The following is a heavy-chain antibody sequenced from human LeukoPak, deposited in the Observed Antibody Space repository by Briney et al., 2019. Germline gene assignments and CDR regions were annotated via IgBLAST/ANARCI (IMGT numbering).Heavy chain of an antibody. D-gene: IGHD3-22*01. CDR3: ARDRGSGYTYYYYGMDV. CDR1: GGSISSSSYY. V-gene: IGHV4-39*07. J-gene: IGHJ6*02. CDR2: IHYSGST. Sequence: SETLSLTCTVSGGSISSSSYYWGWIRQPPGKGLEWIGSIHYSGSTYYNPSLKSRVTISVDTSKNQFSLKLSSVTAADTAVYYCARDRGSGYTYYYYGMDVWGQGTTVTVSS.